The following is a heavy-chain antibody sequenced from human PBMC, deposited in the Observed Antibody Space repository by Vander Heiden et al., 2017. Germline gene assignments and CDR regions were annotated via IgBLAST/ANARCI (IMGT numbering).Heavy chain of an antibody. CDR2: TNHSGST. CDR3: ARGRKVVVGATTRRWFDP. CDR1: AGSFSGYY. D-gene: IGHD1-26*01. Sequence: QVQLQQWGAGLLKPSETLSLTCAVYAGSFSGYYWRWIRQPPGKGLDRIRATNHSGSTNYNPSRKSRVTISVDTSKNQFSLKLSSVTAADTAVYYCARGRKVVVGATTRRWFDPWGQGTLVTVSS. V-gene: IGHV4-34*01. J-gene: IGHJ5*02.